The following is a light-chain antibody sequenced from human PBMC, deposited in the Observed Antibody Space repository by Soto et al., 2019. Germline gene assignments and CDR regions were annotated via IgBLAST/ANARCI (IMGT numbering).Light chain of an antibody. CDR2: GNS. CDR1: SSNIGTGYD. CDR3: QSYDSSLSVV. V-gene: IGLV1-40*01. J-gene: IGLJ2*01. Sequence: QSVLTQPPSVSGAPGQRVTISCTGSSSNIGTGYDVHWYQQLPGTAPKVLIYGNSNRPSGVPDRFSGSKSGTSASLAITGLQAEDEADYYCQSYDSSLSVVFGGGTQQTVL.